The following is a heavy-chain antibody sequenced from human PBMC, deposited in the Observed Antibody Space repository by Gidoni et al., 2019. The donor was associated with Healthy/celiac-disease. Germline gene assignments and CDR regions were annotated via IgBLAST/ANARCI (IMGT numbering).Heavy chain of an antibody. CDR1: GFTFSSYA. J-gene: IGHJ4*02. D-gene: IGHD3-16*01. CDR2: ISGSGGST. Sequence: EVQLLESGGGLVQPGGSLRLSCAASGFTFSSYAMSWVRQAPGKGLEWVSAISGSGGSTYYADSVKGRFTISRDNSKNTLYLQMNSLRAEDTAVYYCAKQVADYVWGRRDYFDYWGQGTLVTVSS. CDR3: AKQVADYVWGRRDYFDY. V-gene: IGHV3-23*01.